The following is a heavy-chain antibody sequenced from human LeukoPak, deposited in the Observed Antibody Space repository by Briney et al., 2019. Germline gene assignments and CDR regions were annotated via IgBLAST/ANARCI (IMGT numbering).Heavy chain of an antibody. D-gene: IGHD3-22*01. CDR1: GFTFSSYA. CDR3: ARDLVYSSGYYRLWSDPYYYYYGMEV. V-gene: IGHV3-30-3*01. J-gene: IGHJ6*02. Sequence: GRSLRLSCAASGFTFSSYAMHWVRQAPGKGLEWVAVISYDGSNKYYADSVKGRFTISRDNSKNTLYLQMNSLRAEDTAVYYCARDLVYSSGYYRLWSDPYYYYYGMEVWGQGTTVTVSS. CDR2: ISYDGSNK.